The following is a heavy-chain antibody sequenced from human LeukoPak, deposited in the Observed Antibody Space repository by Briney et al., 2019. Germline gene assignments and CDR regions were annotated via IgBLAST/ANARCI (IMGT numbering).Heavy chain of an antibody. CDR1: GGTFSSYA. CDR2: IIPIFGTA. CDR3: ARDQSPYYDFWSGYYFRAAHGMDV. J-gene: IGHJ6*02. V-gene: IGHV1-69*13. D-gene: IGHD3-3*01. Sequence: ASVKVSCKASGGTFSSYAISWVRQAPGQGLEWMGGIIPIFGTANYAQKFQGRVTITADESTSTAYMELRSLRSDDTAVYYCARDQSPYYDFWSGYYFRAAHGMDVWGQGTTVTVSS.